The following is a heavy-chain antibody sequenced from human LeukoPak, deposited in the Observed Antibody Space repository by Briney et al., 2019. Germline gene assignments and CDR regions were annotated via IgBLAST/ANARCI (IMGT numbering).Heavy chain of an antibody. CDR2: ISYDGSNK. CDR3: ARGRELLHYYYYYMDV. D-gene: IGHD1-26*01. Sequence: PGGSLRLSCAASGFTFSSYAMHWVRQAPGKGLEWVAVISYDGSNKYYADSVKGRFTISRDNSKNTLYLQMNSLRAEDTAVYYCARGRELLHYYYYYMDVWGKGTTVTVSS. V-gene: IGHV3-30*01. CDR1: GFTFSSYA. J-gene: IGHJ6*03.